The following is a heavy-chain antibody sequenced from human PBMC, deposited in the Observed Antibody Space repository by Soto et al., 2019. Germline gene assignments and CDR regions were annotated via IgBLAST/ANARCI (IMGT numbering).Heavy chain of an antibody. CDR3: AHIVVAGLGYYFDY. V-gene: IGHV2-5*02. CDR1: GFSLSSTRMA. J-gene: IGHJ4*02. D-gene: IGHD6-19*01. Sequence: QITLKESGPTLVKPTQTLTLTCTFSGFSLSSTRMAVGWIRQPPGKATEWLALIYWDDDKRYSPFLKSRLTITTDTSKNHVVLTMSNMDPVDTARYYCAHIVVAGLGYYFDYWGQGTLVTVSS. CDR2: IYWDDDK.